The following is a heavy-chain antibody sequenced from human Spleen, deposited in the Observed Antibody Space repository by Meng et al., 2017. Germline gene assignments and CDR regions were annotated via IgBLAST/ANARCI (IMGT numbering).Heavy chain of an antibody. CDR1: GYGFTGYY. CDR3: ARGKTYYHDSSGYSFLGFFDL. V-gene: IGHV1-2*06. D-gene: IGHD3-22*01. Sequence: ASVKVSCKASGYGFTGYYLHWIRHVPGQGLEWMGRINPYNGDTEFAQKFQGRVTMTRATSISTVYMELSRLRSDDTAVYYCARGKTYYHDSSGYSFLGFFDLWGQGNQV. J-gene: IGHJ4*02. CDR2: INPYNGDT.